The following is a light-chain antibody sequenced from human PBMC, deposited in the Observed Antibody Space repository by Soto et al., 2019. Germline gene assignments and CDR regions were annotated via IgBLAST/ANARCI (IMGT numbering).Light chain of an antibody. V-gene: IGKV3-15*01. Sequence: EIVMTQSPATPSASPGERATLSSRASQSVSSNLAWYQQKPGQAPRLLIYGASTRATGIPARFSGSGSGTEFTLTISSLQSQDFAVYYCQQYNNWPPITFGQGTRLEIK. J-gene: IGKJ5*01. CDR3: QQYNNWPPIT. CDR1: QSVSSN. CDR2: GAS.